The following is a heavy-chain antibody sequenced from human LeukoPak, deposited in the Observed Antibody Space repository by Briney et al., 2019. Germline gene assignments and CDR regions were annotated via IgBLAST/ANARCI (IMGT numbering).Heavy chain of an antibody. D-gene: IGHD2-8*01. CDR1: GYTFTSYA. V-gene: IGHV1-3*01. CDR2: INAGNGNT. Sequence: GASVKVSCKASGYTFTSYAMHWVRQAPGQRLEXXGWINAGNGNTKYSQKFQGRVTITRDTSASTAYMELSSLRSEDTAVYYCARVYYAGWFDPWGQGTLVTVSS. CDR3: ARVYYAGWFDP. J-gene: IGHJ5*02.